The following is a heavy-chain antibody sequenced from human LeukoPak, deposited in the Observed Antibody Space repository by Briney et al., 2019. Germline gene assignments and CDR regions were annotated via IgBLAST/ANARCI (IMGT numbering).Heavy chain of an antibody. CDR1: GYTFTGYY. Sequence: ASVKVSCKASGYTFTGYYMHWVRQAPGQGLEWMGWINPNSGGTNYAQKFQGRVTMTRDTSLSTAYMELSRLRSDDTAVYYCAREGYSYGYYNYMDVWGKGTTVTVSS. CDR2: INPNSGGT. J-gene: IGHJ6*03. D-gene: IGHD5-18*01. CDR3: AREGYSYGYYNYMDV. V-gene: IGHV1-2*02.